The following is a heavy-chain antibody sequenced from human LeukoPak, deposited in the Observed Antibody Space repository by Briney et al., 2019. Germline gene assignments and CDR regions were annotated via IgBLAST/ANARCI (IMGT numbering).Heavy chain of an antibody. Sequence: GASVKVSCKASGYTFTSYYMHWVRQAPGQGLEWMGIINPSGGSTSYAQKFQGRVTMTRDTSTSTVYMELSSLRSEDTAVYYCARDLDCSSTSCQNGYYYYGMDVWGQGTTVTVSS. CDR2: INPSGGST. V-gene: IGHV1-46*01. J-gene: IGHJ6*02. CDR1: GYTFTSYY. D-gene: IGHD2-2*01. CDR3: ARDLDCSSTSCQNGYYYYGMDV.